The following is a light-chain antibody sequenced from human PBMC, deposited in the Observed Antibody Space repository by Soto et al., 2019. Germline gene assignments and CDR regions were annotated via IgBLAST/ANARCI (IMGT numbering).Light chain of an antibody. CDR1: QSITTW. Sequence: DIEMTQSPSTLSASVGDRVTITCRASQSITTWLAWYQQKPGKAPKLLIYKATNVQTGVPSRFSGSGSGTEFSLTISSLQPEDFAMYYCQQYNDYQYTFGQGTKLELK. CDR3: QQYNDYQYT. V-gene: IGKV1-5*03. CDR2: KAT. J-gene: IGKJ2*01.